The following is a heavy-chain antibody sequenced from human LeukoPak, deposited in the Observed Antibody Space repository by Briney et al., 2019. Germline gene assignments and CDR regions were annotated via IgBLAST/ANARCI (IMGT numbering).Heavy chain of an antibody. D-gene: IGHD3-10*01. Sequence: PGGSLRLSCAASGFTFSSYGMHWVRQAPGKGLEWVAVIPFDASNKYYADSVKGRFTISRDNSKNTLYLQMNSLRAEDTAVYYCAKDVDPFGSGGYVEGFDYWGQGTLVTVSS. J-gene: IGHJ4*02. CDR2: IPFDASNK. V-gene: IGHV3-30*18. CDR3: AKDVDPFGSGGYVEGFDY. CDR1: GFTFSSYG.